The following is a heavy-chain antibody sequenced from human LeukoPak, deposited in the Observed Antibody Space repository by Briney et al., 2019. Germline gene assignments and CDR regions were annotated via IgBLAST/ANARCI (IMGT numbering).Heavy chain of an antibody. CDR1: GFTFSSYS. CDR3: ASRSRIVGATTDYFDY. J-gene: IGHJ4*02. D-gene: IGHD1-26*01. Sequence: GGSLRLSCAASGFTFSSYSMNWVRQAPGKGLEWVSSISSSSSYIYYADSVKGRFTISRDNAKDSLYLQMNSLRAEDTAVYYCASRSRIVGATTDYFDYWGQGTLVSVSS. CDR2: ISSSSSYI. V-gene: IGHV3-21*01.